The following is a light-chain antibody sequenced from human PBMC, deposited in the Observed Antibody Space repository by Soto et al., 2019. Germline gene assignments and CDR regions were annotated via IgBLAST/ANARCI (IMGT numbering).Light chain of an antibody. J-gene: IGLJ3*02. CDR1: SSDVGGHNY. Sequence: QSALTQPASVSGSPGQSITISCTGTSSDVGGHNYVSWYQQHPGKAPKLLIYEVRVRPSGVSIRFSGSQSANTASLTISGLQAEDEADYYCSSYTTTSTLRVFGGGTKLTVL. CDR2: EVR. V-gene: IGLV2-14*01. CDR3: SSYTTTSTLRV.